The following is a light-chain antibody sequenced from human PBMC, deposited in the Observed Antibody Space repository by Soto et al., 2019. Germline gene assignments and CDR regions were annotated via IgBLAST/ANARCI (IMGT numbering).Light chain of an antibody. Sequence: QSVLTQPASVSGSPGQSITISCTGTSSDVGSYNLVSWYQQHPGKAPKLMIYEGSKRPSGVSNRFSGSKSGNTASLTISGLQAEDETDYYCSSCTSSSTCLFGTGTKLTVL. CDR1: SSDVGSYNL. V-gene: IGLV2-14*02. CDR2: EGS. J-gene: IGLJ1*01. CDR3: SSCTSSSTCL.